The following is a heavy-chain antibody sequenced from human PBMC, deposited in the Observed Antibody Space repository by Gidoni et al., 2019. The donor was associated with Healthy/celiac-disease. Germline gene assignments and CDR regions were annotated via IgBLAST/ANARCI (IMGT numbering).Heavy chain of an antibody. D-gene: IGHD2-21*01. CDR1: GFPFSHAW. J-gene: IGHJ4*02. CDR3: TAQLLWWFPGDY. CDR2: IKSKTDGETI. V-gene: IGHV3-15*01. Sequence: EVQLVESGGGLVKPGGSLRLSCAASGFPFSHAWMNWVRQAPGKGLEWVGRIKSKTDGETIDYAAPVKGRFTISRDDSKNTLYLQVNSLKTDDTAVYYCTAQLLWWFPGDYWGQGTLVTVSS.